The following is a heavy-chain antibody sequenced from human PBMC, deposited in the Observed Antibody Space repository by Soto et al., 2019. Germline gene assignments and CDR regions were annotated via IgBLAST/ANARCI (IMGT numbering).Heavy chain of an antibody. J-gene: IGHJ5*02. V-gene: IGHV1-18*01. CDR3: ARDLSSGWFDH. D-gene: IGHD6-19*01. CDR2: MNVHNGHT. CDR1: GYIFNNYA. Sequence: QVQLVQSGAEVKKPGASVKVSCKASGYIFNNYAISWVRQAPGQGLEWMGWMNVHNGHTKYAQKVQGRLTMTTDTSTSTAYMELRNLRSDDTAVYYCARDLSSGWFDHWGQGTLVTVSS.